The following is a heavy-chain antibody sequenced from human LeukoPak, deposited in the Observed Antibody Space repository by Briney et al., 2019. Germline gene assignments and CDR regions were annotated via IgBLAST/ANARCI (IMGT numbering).Heavy chain of an antibody. J-gene: IGHJ4*02. CDR3: AKGPATKLLWFGELWTGACDY. CDR1: GFTFSSYA. Sequence: PGGSLRLSCAASGFTFSSYAMSWVRQAPGKGLEWVSAISGSGGSTYYADSVKGRFTISRDNSKNTLYLQMNSLRAEDTAVYYCAKGPATKLLWFGELWTGACDYWGQGTLVTVSS. D-gene: IGHD3-10*01. V-gene: IGHV3-23*01. CDR2: ISGSGGST.